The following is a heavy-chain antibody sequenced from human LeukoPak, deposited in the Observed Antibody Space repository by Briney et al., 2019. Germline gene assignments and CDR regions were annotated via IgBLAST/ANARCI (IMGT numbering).Heavy chain of an antibody. CDR2: TRYDGSNK. D-gene: IGHD5-18*01. V-gene: IGHV3-30*02. CDR3: AKDRIRGYNHGLSAFDI. J-gene: IGHJ3*02. CDR1: GFTFSSYG. Sequence: GGSLRLSCAASGFTFSSYGMHWVCQAPGKGLEWVAFTRYDGSNKYYVDSVKGRFTISRDNSKNTLYLQMNSLRAEDTAVHYCAKDRIRGYNHGLSAFDIWGQGTMVTVSS.